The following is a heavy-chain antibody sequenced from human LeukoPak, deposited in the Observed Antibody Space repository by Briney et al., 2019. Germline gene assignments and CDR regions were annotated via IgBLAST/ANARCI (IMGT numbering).Heavy chain of an antibody. CDR1: GFTFDDYA. V-gene: IGHV3-43*01. CDR2: ISWEGDTT. J-gene: IGHJ4*02. D-gene: IGHD3-10*01. Sequence: PGGSLRLSCAASGFTFDDYAMHWVRQAPGKGLEWVSLISWEGDTTYYADSVRGRFTISRDNSKNSLYLQMNRLRTEDTAFYYCTRDTDYGSATNYFDYWGQGTLVSVSS. CDR3: TRDTDYGSATNYFDY.